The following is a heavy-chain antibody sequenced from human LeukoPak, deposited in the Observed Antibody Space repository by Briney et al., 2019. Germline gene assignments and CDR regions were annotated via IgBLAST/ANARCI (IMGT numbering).Heavy chain of an antibody. Sequence: ETLSLTCTVSGYSISSGYYWGWIRQPPGKGLEWVSAISGSGGSTYYADSVKGRFTISRDNSKNTLYLQMNSLRAEDTAVYYCAKDLGDADAFDIWGQGTMVTVSS. D-gene: IGHD3-16*01. CDR3: AKDLGDADAFDI. CDR1: GYSISSGYY. CDR2: ISGSGGST. V-gene: IGHV3-23*01. J-gene: IGHJ3*02.